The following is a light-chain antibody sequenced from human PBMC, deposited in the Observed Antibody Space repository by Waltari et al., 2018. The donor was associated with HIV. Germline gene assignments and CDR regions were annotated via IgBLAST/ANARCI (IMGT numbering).Light chain of an antibody. Sequence: IQMTQSPSSVSASIGDRVTITCRASQGIRSSLAWYQQKPGKAPQLLIYAASTLQPGVPSRFSGLGSGTDFTLTISSLQPEDFATYYCQQVNSFPLTFGGGTRVEIK. CDR1: QGIRSS. J-gene: IGKJ4*01. CDR3: QQVNSFPLT. V-gene: IGKV1-12*01. CDR2: AAS.